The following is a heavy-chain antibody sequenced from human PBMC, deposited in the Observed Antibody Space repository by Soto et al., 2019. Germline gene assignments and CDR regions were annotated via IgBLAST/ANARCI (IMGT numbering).Heavy chain of an antibody. CDR2: LRSKSAGGTA. Sequence: EVQVVESGGRLVKAGESLTLSCVVSNHPFTTAYINWVRQAPGKGLEWVGRLRSKSAGGTADYGAPVKGRFTLTRDDSINTIYLQMNSLEIEDTAVYFCSSDFQWRGGDFWGQGTLVTVSS. J-gene: IGHJ4*02. CDR3: SSDFQWRGGDF. V-gene: IGHV3-15*07. CDR1: NHPFTTAY. D-gene: IGHD6-19*01.